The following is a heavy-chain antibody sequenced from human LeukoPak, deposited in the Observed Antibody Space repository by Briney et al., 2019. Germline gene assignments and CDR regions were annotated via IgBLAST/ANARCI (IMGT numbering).Heavy chain of an antibody. J-gene: IGHJ6*03. CDR3: ARADRYCSSTSCYPHYYYYYMDV. V-gene: IGHV3-21*01. Sequence: GGSLRLSCAASGFTFSNFWMNWVRQAPGKGLEWVSSISSSSSYIYYADSVKGRFTISRDNAKNSLYLQMNSLRAEDTAVYYCARADRYCSSTSCYPHYYYYYMDVWGKGTTVTVSS. D-gene: IGHD2-2*01. CDR1: GFTFSNFW. CDR2: ISSSSSYI.